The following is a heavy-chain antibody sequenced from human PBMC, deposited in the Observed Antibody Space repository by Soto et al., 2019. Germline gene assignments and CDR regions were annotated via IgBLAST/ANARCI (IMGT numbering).Heavy chain of an antibody. J-gene: IGHJ4*02. CDR2: ISGSGTST. V-gene: IGHV3-23*01. D-gene: IGHD6-19*01. Sequence: EVQLLESGGGLVQPGGSLRLSCAASGFTFSSYAMSWVRQAPGKGLEWVSAISGSGTSTYYADSVKGRFTISRDNPKNTLFLQMSSLRAEDTAVYFCAKDAAGYSSGWSFDYWGQGTLVTVS. CDR1: GFTFSSYA. CDR3: AKDAAGYSSGWSFDY.